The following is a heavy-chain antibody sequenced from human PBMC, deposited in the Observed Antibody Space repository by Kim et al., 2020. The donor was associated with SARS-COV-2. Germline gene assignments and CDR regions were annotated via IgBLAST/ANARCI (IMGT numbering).Heavy chain of an antibody. CDR3: VKDNPNGDDEPYFFDF. CDR1: GFTFSIFA. D-gene: IGHD4-17*01. V-gene: IGHV3-23*01. J-gene: IGHJ4*01. Sequence: GGSLRLSCEASGFTFSIFAMSWVRQPPGKGLEWVSVISRSGTTTDYTDSVKGRFTVSRDNNKNTLYLQMNSLRVEDTAVYYCVKDNPNGDDEPYFFDFWG. CDR2: ISRSGTTT.